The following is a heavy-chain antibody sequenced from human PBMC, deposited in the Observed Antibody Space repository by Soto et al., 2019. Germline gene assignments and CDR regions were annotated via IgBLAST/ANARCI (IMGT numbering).Heavy chain of an antibody. J-gene: IGHJ5*02. Sequence: QVQLQESGPGLVKPSETLSLTCTVSGGSISSYYWSWIRQPPGKGLEWIGYIYYSATTNYNPSLTRRVTISVDTSKNQFSLKLTAVTAADTAVYYWARALWGPAGHTPRFAPWGQGTLVTVSS. CDR1: GGSISSYY. V-gene: IGHV4-59*01. D-gene: IGHD2-2*01. CDR2: IYYSATT. CDR3: ARALWGPAGHTPRFAP.